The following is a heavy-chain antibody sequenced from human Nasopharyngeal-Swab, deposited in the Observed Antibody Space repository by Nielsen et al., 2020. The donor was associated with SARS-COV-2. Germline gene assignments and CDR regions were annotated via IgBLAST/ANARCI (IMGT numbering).Heavy chain of an antibody. Sequence: SVKVSCKASGGTFSSYAISWVRQAPGQGLEWMGGIIPIFGTANYAQKFQGRVTITADESTSTAYMELSSLRSEDTAVYYCARSCRKKNKTYYDILTGHYYYYGMDVWGQGTTVTVSS. J-gene: IGHJ6*02. CDR3: ARSCRKKNKTYYDILTGHYYYYGMDV. CDR2: IIPIFGTA. CDR1: GGTFSSYA. D-gene: IGHD3-9*01. V-gene: IGHV1-69*13.